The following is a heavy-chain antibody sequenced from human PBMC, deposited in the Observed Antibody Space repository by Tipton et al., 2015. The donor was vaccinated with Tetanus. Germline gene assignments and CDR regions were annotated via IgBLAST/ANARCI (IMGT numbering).Heavy chain of an antibody. V-gene: IGHV4-4*07. D-gene: IGHD2-8*01. J-gene: IGHJ5*02. Sequence: GLVKPSETLSLTCTVSGDFASLSYWSWIRQPVGKSLEWLGRISTSGNTHYNPSLKGRVTMSLDTPKKQFSLTLSSVTAADTAAYYCARGLFCANGICPALLFDPWGQGTQVTVSS. CDR1: GDFASLSY. CDR3: ARGLFCANGICPALLFDP. CDR2: ISTSGNT.